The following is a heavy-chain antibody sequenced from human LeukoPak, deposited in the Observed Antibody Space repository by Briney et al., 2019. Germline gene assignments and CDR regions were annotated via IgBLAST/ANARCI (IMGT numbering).Heavy chain of an antibody. D-gene: IGHD3-9*01. Sequence: ASVKVSCKASGYTFTSYGISWVRQAPGQGLEWMGWISAYNGNTNYAQKLQGRVTMTTDTSTSTAYMELRSLRSDDTAVYYCARVFDYDILTGYSSHAFDIWGQGTMVTVSS. V-gene: IGHV1-18*01. J-gene: IGHJ3*02. CDR2: ISAYNGNT. CDR1: GYTFTSYG. CDR3: ARVFDYDILTGYSSHAFDI.